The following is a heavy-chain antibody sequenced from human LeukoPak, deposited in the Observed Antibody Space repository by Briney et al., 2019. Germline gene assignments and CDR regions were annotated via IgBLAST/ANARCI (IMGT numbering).Heavy chain of an antibody. D-gene: IGHD2-21*01. Sequence: ASVKVSCKASGYTFTSYYMHWVRQAPGQGLEWMGIINPSGGSTSYAQKFQGRVTMTRDTSTSTVYMELSSLRSEDTAVYYCARAGRPNIVVVIAADYWGQGTLVTVSS. J-gene: IGHJ4*02. CDR2: INPSGGST. CDR1: GYTFTSYY. CDR3: ARAGRPNIVVVIAADY. V-gene: IGHV1-46*01.